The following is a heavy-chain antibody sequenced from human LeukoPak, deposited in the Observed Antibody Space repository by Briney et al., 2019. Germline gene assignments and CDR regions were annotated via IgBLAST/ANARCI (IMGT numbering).Heavy chain of an antibody. Sequence: PSETLSLTCAVYGGSFSGYYWSWIRQPPGKGLEWIGEINHSGSTNYNPSLKSRVTIPVDTSKNQFSLKLSSVTAADTAVYHCARGRGYYYFDYWGQGTLVTVSS. J-gene: IGHJ4*02. CDR1: GGSFSGYY. D-gene: IGHD3-22*01. CDR3: ARGRGYYYFDY. V-gene: IGHV4-34*01. CDR2: INHSGST.